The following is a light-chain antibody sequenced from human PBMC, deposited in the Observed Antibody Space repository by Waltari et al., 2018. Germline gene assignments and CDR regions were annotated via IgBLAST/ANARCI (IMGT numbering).Light chain of an antibody. CDR1: QAVSTY. Sequence: IRMTQSPSSVSASAGDRVVITFRASQAVSTYLAWYQQKPGKAPRLLIYAASTLQSDVPSWFSGSGSGTDFTLTISSLQSNDIASYSCQQYFSSPWTFGQGTKVEI. CDR3: QQYFSSPWT. V-gene: IGKV1-8*01. CDR2: AAS. J-gene: IGKJ1*01.